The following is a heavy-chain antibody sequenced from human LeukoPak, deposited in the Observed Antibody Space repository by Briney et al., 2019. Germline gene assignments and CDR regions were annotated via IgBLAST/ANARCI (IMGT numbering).Heavy chain of an antibody. V-gene: IGHV4-31*03. CDR1: GGSISSGGYY. CDR3: ARDNPSSSWYPTGYGY. D-gene: IGHD6-13*01. CDR2: IYYSGST. Sequence: SETLSLTCTVSGGSISSGGYYWSWIRQHPGKGLEWIGYIYYSGSTYYNPSPKSRVTISVDTSKNQFSLKLSSVTAADTAVYYCARDNPSSSWYPTGYGYWGQGILVTVSS. J-gene: IGHJ4*02.